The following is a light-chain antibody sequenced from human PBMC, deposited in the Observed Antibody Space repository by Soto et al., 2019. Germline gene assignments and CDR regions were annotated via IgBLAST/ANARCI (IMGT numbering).Light chain of an antibody. V-gene: IGLV2-23*02. CDR2: EVS. CDR3: CSYAGSSTLV. Sequence: QSALTQPASVSGSPGQSITISCTGTSSDVGSYNLVSWYQQHPGKAPKLMIYEVSKRPSGVSNRFSGPKSGNTASLTISGLQAEDEADYYCCSYAGSSTLVFVGGTKLTVL. J-gene: IGLJ3*02. CDR1: SSDVGSYNL.